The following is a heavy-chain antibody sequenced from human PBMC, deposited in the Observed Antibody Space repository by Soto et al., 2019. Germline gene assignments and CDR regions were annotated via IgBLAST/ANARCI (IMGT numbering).Heavy chain of an antibody. J-gene: IGHJ5*02. D-gene: IGHD1-1*01. V-gene: IGHV6-1*01. Sequence: PSQTLSLTCAISGDSVSSNSAAWNWIRQSPSRGLEWLGRTYYRSKWYNDYEVSVKSRITINPDTSKNKFSLQLNSVTPEDTAVNYCARDPKGSYNWNSRVYNWFDPWGQGTLVTVSA. CDR3: ARDPKGSYNWNSRVYNWFDP. CDR2: TYYRSKWYN. CDR1: GDSVSSNSAA.